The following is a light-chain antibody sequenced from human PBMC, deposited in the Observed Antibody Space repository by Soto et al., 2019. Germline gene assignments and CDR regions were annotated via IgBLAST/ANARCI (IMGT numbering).Light chain of an antibody. J-gene: IGKJ1*01. CDR3: MQTLQSPWT. CDR1: QTISSW. V-gene: IGKV2-28*01. Sequence: MTQSPSTLSGSVGDRVTITCRASQTISSWLAWYQQKPGQSPQLLIYLGSNRASGVPDRFSGSGSGTDFTLKINRVEAEDVGVYHCMQTLQSPWTFGQGTKVDI. CDR2: LGS.